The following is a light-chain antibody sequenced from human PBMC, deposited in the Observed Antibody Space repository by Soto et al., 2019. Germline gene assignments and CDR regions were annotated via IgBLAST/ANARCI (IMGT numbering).Light chain of an antibody. V-gene: IGLV1-44*01. CDR1: SSNIGSNT. CDR3: TEWDDSLRAVL. J-gene: IGLJ2*01. CDR2: GND. Sequence: QSLLTQPPSASGTPGHSVTISCYGGSSNIGSNTVNWYQHLPGAAPKLLIYGNDQRPSGVPDRFSGSKSGTSVFLAISGLQSEDEADYYCTEWDDSLRAVLFGGGTKLTVL.